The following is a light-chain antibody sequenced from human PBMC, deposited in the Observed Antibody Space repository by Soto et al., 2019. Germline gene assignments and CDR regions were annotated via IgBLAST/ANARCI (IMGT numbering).Light chain of an antibody. Sequence: EIVMTQSPATLSVSPGERATLSCRASQSVSSNLAWYQQKPGQAPRLLIYGASTRATGIPARFSGSGSGTEVTLTISSLQSKDFAIYYCQQYNNWPPLTVGGGTKVEIK. CDR3: QQYNNWPPLT. J-gene: IGKJ4*01. CDR2: GAS. CDR1: QSVSSN. V-gene: IGKV3-15*01.